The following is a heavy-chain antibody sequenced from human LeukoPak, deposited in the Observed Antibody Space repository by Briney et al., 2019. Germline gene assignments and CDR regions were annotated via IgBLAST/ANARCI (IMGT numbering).Heavy chain of an antibody. D-gene: IGHD3-22*01. J-gene: IGHJ4*02. CDR3: ARDLPPHSSGYPGDY. CDR2: INPNSGGT. CDR1: GYTFTGYY. Sequence: ASVKVSCKASGYTFTGYYMHWVRQAPGQGLEWMGWINPNSGGTNYAQKFQGRVTMTRDTSISTAYMELSRLRSDDTAVYYCARDLPPHSSGYPGDYWGQGTLVTVSS. V-gene: IGHV1-2*02.